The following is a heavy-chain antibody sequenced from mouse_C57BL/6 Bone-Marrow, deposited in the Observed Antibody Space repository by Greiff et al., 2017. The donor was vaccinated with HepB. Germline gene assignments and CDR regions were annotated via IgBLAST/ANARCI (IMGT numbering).Heavy chain of an antibody. V-gene: IGHV14-4*01. J-gene: IGHJ3*01. Sequence: FQLQQSGAELVRPGDSVKLSCTASGFNIKDDYMHWVKQRPEQGLEWIGWIDPENGDTEDASKFQGKATITADTSSNTAYLQLSSLTSEDTAVYYCTTHYGSSYLFAYWGQGTLVTVSA. CDR1: GFNIKDDY. CDR2: IDPENGDT. CDR3: TTHYGSSYLFAY. D-gene: IGHD1-1*01.